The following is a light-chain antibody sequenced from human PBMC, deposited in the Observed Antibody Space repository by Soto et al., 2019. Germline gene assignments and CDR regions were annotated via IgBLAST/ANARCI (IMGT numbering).Light chain of an antibody. V-gene: IGLV1-40*01. CDR1: SSNIGAGYP. J-gene: IGLJ3*02. CDR3: QSYDSSLSRRWV. CDR2: G. Sequence: QSVLTQPPSVSGAPGQRVTISCTGSSSNIGAGYPVHRYQQLPGTAPKLLVAGNRPSGVPDRFSVSKSGASASLAITGLPAEDEADYYCQSYDSSLSRRWVFGGGTKLTVL.